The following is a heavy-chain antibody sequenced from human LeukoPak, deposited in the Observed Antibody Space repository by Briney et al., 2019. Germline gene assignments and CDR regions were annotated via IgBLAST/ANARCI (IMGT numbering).Heavy chain of an antibody. V-gene: IGHV4-4*07. CDR1: GGSITTYY. J-gene: IGHJ4*02. Sequence: PSETLSLTCTVSGGSITTYYWSWIRQPAGKGLEWIGRIYTSGTTNYNPSLKSRVTMSLDTSNHKLSLKLSSVTAADTAVCYCARLNHDNCFDFWGQGILVTVSS. CDR2: IYTSGTT. D-gene: IGHD1-1*01. CDR3: ARLNHDNCFDF.